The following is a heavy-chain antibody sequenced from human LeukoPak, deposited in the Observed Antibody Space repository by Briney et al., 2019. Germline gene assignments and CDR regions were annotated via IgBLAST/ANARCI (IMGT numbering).Heavy chain of an antibody. Sequence: PSETLSLTCTVSGGSISSYYWSWIRQPPGKGLEWIGYIYYSGSTNYNPSLKSRVTISVDTSKSQFSLKLSSVTAADTAVYYCARVRRSVTWGYYFDYWGQGTLVTVSS. CDR2: IYYSGST. CDR1: GGSISSYY. CDR3: ARVRRSVTWGYYFDY. D-gene: IGHD4-17*01. J-gene: IGHJ4*02. V-gene: IGHV4-59*01.